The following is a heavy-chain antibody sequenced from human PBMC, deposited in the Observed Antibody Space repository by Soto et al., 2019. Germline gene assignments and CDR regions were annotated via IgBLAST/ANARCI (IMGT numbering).Heavy chain of an antibody. V-gene: IGHV3-64D*06. Sequence: EGSLRLSCSVSGFTLSTYAMHWVRQAPGKGLEYASSISSNGGSTYYTDSVKGRFTISRDNSKNTLYLQMSSLRVEDTAVYYCVKDRWLDVWAQGTTVTVSS. CDR2: ISSNGGST. J-gene: IGHJ6*02. CDR1: GFTLSTYA. CDR3: VKDRWLDV.